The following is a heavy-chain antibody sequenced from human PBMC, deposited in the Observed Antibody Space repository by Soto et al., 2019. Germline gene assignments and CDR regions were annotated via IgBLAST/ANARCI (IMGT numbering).Heavy chain of an antibody. D-gene: IGHD4-17*01. CDR3: AKDIYSAVTTFDY. CDR2: ISRNSGNI. V-gene: IGHV3-9*01. Sequence: EVQLVEAGGGLVQPGRSLRLSCAASGFTFDDYAMHWVRQAPGKGLEWVSGISRNSGNIGYADSVKGRFTISRDNAKNSLYLQMNSLRAEDTAFYYCAKDIYSAVTTFDYWGQGTLVTVSS. CDR1: GFTFDDYA. J-gene: IGHJ4*02.